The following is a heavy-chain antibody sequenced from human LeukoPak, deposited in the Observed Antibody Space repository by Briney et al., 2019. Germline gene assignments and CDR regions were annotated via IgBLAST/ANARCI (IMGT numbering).Heavy chain of an antibody. Sequence: ASVKVSCKASGYTFTSYAMHWVRQAPGQRREWMGWINAGNGNTKYSQKFQGRVTITRDTSASTAYMELSSLRSEDTAVHYCARSKRGNPGSLDYWGQGTLVTVSS. D-gene: IGHD4-11*01. CDR1: GYTFTSYA. V-gene: IGHV1-3*01. CDR3: ARSKRGNPGSLDY. J-gene: IGHJ4*02. CDR2: INAGNGNT.